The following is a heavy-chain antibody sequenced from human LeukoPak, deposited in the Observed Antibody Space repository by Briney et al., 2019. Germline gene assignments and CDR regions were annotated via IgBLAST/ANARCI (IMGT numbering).Heavy chain of an antibody. CDR2: ISSNGGST. Sequence: GGSLRLSCAASGFTFSSYAMHWVRQAPGKGLEYVSAISSNGGSTYYANSVKGRFTISRDNSKNTLYLQMGSLRAEDMAVYYCARGRGLYCSSTSCSSFDYWGREPWSPSPQ. CDR3: ARGRGLYCSSTSCSSFDY. CDR1: GFTFSSYA. J-gene: IGHJ4*02. V-gene: IGHV3-64*01. D-gene: IGHD2-2*01.